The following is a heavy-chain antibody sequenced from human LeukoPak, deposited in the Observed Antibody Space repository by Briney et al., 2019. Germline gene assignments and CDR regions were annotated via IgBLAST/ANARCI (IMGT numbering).Heavy chain of an antibody. Sequence: SETLSLTCAVYGGSFSGYYWSWIRQPPGKGLEWIGEINHSGSTNYNPSLKSRVTISVDTSKNQFSLKLSSVTAADTAAYYCARGGLRSSYYYYYYGMDVWAKGPRSPSP. CDR1: GGSFSGYY. D-gene: IGHD5-12*01. CDR2: INHSGST. CDR3: ARGGLRSSYYYYYYGMDV. J-gene: IGHJ6*02. V-gene: IGHV4-34*01.